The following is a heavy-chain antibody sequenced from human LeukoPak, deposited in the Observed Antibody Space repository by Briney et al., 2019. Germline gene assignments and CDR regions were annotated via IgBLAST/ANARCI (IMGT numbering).Heavy chain of an antibody. D-gene: IGHD3-3*01. V-gene: IGHV3-30-3*02. Sequence: GGSLRLSCAASGFTFSSYAMHWVRQAPGKGLEWVAVISYDGSNKYYADSVKGRFTISRDNSKNTLYLQMNSPRAEDTAVYYCAKPSRAIFGVIDYWGQGTLVTVSS. CDR1: GFTFSSYA. CDR2: ISYDGSNK. J-gene: IGHJ4*02. CDR3: AKPSRAIFGVIDY.